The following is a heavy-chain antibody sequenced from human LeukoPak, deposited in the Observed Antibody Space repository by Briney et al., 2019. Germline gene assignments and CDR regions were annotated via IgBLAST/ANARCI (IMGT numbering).Heavy chain of an antibody. D-gene: IGHD3-22*01. CDR3: ARVLSGSNFDY. CDR2: IFHSGGT. Sequence: TSGTLSLTCAVSGGSISSNNWWSWVRQPPEKGLEWIGEIFHSGGTNYNPSLKSRVTISVDKPKNQFSLKLSSVTAADTAVYYCARVLSGSNFDYWGQGTLVTVSS. V-gene: IGHV4-4*02. CDR1: GGSISSNNW. J-gene: IGHJ4*02.